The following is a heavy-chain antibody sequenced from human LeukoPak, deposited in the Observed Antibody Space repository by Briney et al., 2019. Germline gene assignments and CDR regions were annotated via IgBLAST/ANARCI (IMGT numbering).Heavy chain of an antibody. CDR3: ARPSVEMATRGAFDI. Sequence: PSETLSLTCAVYGGSFSGYYWSWIRQPPGKGLEWIGEINHSGSTNYSPSLKSRVTISVDTSKNQFSLKLSSVTAADTAVYYCARPSVEMATRGAFDIWGQGTMVTVSS. V-gene: IGHV4-34*01. CDR2: INHSGST. J-gene: IGHJ3*02. CDR1: GGSFSGYY. D-gene: IGHD5-24*01.